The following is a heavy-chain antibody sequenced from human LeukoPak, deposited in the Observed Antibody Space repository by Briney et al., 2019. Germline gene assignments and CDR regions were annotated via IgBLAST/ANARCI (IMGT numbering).Heavy chain of an antibody. CDR3: AKHYYDSSGTPRYFDY. CDR1: GFTFSSYA. CDR2: IGGTNGRT. V-gene: IGHV3-23*01. D-gene: IGHD3-22*01. Sequence: GGSVRLSCAASGFTFSSYAMSWVRQAPGKGLEWVSAIGGTNGRTYYADSVKGRFAISRDNSKNTLYLQMNSLRDEDTAVYYCAKHYYDSSGTPRYFDYWGQGTRVTVSS. J-gene: IGHJ4*02.